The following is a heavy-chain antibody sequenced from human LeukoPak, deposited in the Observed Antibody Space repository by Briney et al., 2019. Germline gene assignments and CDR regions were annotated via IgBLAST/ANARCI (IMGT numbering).Heavy chain of an antibody. Sequence: SETLSLTCAVYGGSFSGYYWSWLRQPPGKGLEWIGEINHSGSTNYNPSLKSRVTISVDTSKNQFSLKLSSVTAADTAVYYCATASSNCSSTSCLLNWFDPWGQGTLVTVSS. CDR3: ATASSNCSSTSCLLNWFDP. CDR2: INHSGST. D-gene: IGHD2-2*01. V-gene: IGHV4-34*01. J-gene: IGHJ5*02. CDR1: GGSFSGYY.